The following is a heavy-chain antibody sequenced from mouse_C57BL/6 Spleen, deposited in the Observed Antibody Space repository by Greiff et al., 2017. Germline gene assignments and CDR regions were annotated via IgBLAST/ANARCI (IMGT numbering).Heavy chain of an antibody. CDR3: AREDGYFFYYAMDY. J-gene: IGHJ4*01. CDR2: LYPSDSET. V-gene: IGHV1-61*01. D-gene: IGHD2-3*01. CDR1: GYTFTSYW. Sequence: VKLQQPGAELVRPGSSVKLSCKASGYTFTSYWMDWVKQRPGQGLAWIGNLYPSDSETHSNQKFKDKATLTVDKSSSTAYMQLSSLTSEDSAVYYCAREDGYFFYYAMDYWGQGTSVTVSS.